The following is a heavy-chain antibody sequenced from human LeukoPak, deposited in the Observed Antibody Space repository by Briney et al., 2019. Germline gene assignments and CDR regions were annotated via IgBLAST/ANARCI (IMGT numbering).Heavy chain of an antibody. V-gene: IGHV1-69*13. CDR1: GGTFSSYA. J-gene: IGHJ5*02. CDR2: IIPIFGTA. CDR3: ARGQLVVVPAAVSYNWFDP. D-gene: IGHD2-2*01. Sequence: SVKVSCKASGGTFSSYAISWVRQAPGQGLEWMGGIIPIFGTANYAQKFQGRVTTTADESTSTAYMELSSLRSEDTAVYYCARGQLVVVPAAVSYNWFDPWGQGTLVTVSS.